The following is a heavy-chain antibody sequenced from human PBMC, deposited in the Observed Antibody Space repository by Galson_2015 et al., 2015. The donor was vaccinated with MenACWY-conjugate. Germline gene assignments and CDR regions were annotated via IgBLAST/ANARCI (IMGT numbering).Heavy chain of an antibody. CDR1: GFTLSHYW. CDR2: IKADGSET. CDR3: ARPVRVSLSVTVPYYFDH. Sequence: SLRLSCAASGFTLSHYWMSWVRQAPGKGLEWVATIKADGSETYYEDSVKGRFTISRDNAKNSLSLQINSPSAEDTAVYYCARPVRVSLSVTVPYYFDHWGQGTLVTVSA. J-gene: IGHJ4*02. V-gene: IGHV3-7*03. D-gene: IGHD3-16*02.